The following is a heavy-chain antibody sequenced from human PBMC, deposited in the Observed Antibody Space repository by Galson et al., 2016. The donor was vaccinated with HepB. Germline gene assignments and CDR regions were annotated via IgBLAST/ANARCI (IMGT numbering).Heavy chain of an antibody. CDR2: IDHSGST. CDR1: RGSFRGYY. CDR3: ARRRHTWNKPFDY. D-gene: IGHD1/OR15-1a*01. J-gene: IGHJ4*02. Sequence: SETLSLTCGVYRGSFRGYYWSWIRQPPGKGLEWIGEIDHSGSTDYNPSLTSRVTISMDMSKSQFSLTLSSATAADTAVYYCARRRHTWNKPFDYWGQGTQVTVSS. V-gene: IGHV4-34*01.